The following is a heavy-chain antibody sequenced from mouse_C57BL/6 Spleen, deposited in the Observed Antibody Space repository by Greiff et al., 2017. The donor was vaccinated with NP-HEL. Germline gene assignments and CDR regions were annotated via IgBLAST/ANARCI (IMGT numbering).Heavy chain of an antibody. V-gene: IGHV1-82*01. D-gene: IGHD3-2*02. CDR3: GRSRDSSGSYYFDY. J-gene: IGHJ2*01. CDR1: GYAFSSSW. CDR2: IYPADGDT. Sequence: VQLQQSGPELVKPGASVKISCKASGYAFSSSWMNWVKQRPGKGLEWIGRIYPADGDTNYNGKFKGKATLTADKSSSTSYMQLSSLTSEDSAVYFCGRSRDSSGSYYFDYWGQGTTLTVSS.